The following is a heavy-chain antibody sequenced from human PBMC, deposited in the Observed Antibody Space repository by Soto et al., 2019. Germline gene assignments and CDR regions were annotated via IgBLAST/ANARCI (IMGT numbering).Heavy chain of an antibody. CDR2: IDSDGGST. V-gene: IGHV3-74*01. CDR1: GFTFSSYW. Sequence: EVQLVESGGGLVQPGGSLRLSCAASGFTFSSYWMHWVRQAPGKGLVWVSRIDSDGGSTSYADSVKGRFTISRDNAKNKLYLQMNSLGAEDTAVYYCAKALPAGGGDFDYWGQGTLVTVSS. J-gene: IGHJ4*02. CDR3: AKALPAGGGDFDY. D-gene: IGHD3-10*01.